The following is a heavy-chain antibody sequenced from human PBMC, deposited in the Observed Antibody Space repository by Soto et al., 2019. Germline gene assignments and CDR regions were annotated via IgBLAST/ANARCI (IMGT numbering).Heavy chain of an antibody. CDR2: IWYDGSNK. CDR3: ARDLGLAQGPDY. V-gene: IGHV3-33*01. CDR1: GFTFSSYG. J-gene: IGHJ4*02. D-gene: IGHD6-19*01. Sequence: PGGSLRLSCAASGFTFSSYGMHWVRQAPGKGLEWVAVIWYDGSNKYYADSVKGRFTISRDNSKNTLYLQMNSLRAEDTAVYYCARDLGLAQGPDYWGQGTLVTVSS.